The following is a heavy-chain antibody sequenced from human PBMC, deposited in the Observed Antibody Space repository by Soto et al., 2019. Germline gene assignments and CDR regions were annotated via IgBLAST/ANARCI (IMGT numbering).Heavy chain of an antibody. Sequence: QVHLVQSGAEVKKPGASVKVSCKGSGYGFTTYGITWVRQAPGQGLEWMAWISAHNGNTNYAQKLQGRVTVTRDTSACTAYMELRSLRSDATAVYYCARGRYGDYWGQGALVNGSS. CDR1: GYGFTTYG. D-gene: IGHD1-1*01. CDR2: ISAHNGNT. J-gene: IGHJ4*02. V-gene: IGHV1-18*01. CDR3: ARGRYGDY.